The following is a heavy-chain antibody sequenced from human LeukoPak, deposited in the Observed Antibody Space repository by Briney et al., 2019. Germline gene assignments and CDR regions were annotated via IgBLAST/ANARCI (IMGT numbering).Heavy chain of an antibody. D-gene: IGHD3-16*02. V-gene: IGHV1-69*04. CDR2: IIPILGIA. CDR3: AKDLHDYVWGSYRL. J-gene: IGHJ4*02. CDR1: GGTFSSYA. Sequence: SVNVSCTASGGTFSSYAISWVRQAPGQGLEWMGRIIPILGIANYAQKFQGRVTITADKSTSTAYMELSSLRSEDTAVYYCAKDLHDYVWGSYRLWGQGTLVTVSS.